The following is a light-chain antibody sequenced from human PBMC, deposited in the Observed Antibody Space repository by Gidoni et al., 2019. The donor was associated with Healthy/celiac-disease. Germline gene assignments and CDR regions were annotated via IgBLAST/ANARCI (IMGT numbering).Light chain of an antibody. Sequence: QSVLTQPPSASGTPGQRVTISCSGSGSNIGSNTVNWYQQLPGTAPKLLIYSINQRPSGVPDRFSGSKSGTSASLAISGLQSEDEADYYCAAWDDSLNGPVFGGGTKLTVL. CDR1: GSNIGSNT. J-gene: IGLJ2*01. CDR3: AAWDDSLNGPV. CDR2: SIN. V-gene: IGLV1-44*01.